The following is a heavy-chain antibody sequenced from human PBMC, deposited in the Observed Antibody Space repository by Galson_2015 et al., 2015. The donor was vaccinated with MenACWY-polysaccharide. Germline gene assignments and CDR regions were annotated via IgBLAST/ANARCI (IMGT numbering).Heavy chain of an antibody. Sequence: RSLCCEACGLTVRSSGVLWIYMAPGMGLEWAAVIRDVGSAKAYGDSVKGRFTISRDNSKNTLYLEMNSLRAEDTAVYYCARERNRFGIHAFDIWGQGTLVTVSS. CDR2: IRDVGSAK. CDR1: GLTVRSSG. J-gene: IGHJ3*02. V-gene: IGHV3-33*01. D-gene: IGHD3-10*01. CDR3: ARERNRFGIHAFDI.